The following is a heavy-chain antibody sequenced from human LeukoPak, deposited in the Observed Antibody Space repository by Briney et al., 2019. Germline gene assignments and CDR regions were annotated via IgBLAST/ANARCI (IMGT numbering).Heavy chain of an antibody. D-gene: IGHD3-16*02. J-gene: IGHJ4*02. CDR2: ISGSGGST. CDR3: AKCGERDYVWGSYRYSERYYFDY. CDR1: GFTFSSYA. V-gene: IGHV3-23*01. Sequence: GGSLRLSCAASGFTFSSYAMSWVRQAPGKGLEWVSAISGSGGSTYYADSVKGRFTISRDNSKNTLYLQMNSLRAEDTAAYYCAKCGERDYVWGSYRYSERYYFDYWGQGTLVTVSS.